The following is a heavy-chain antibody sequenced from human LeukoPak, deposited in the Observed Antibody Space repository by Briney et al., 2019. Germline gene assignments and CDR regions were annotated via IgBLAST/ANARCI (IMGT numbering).Heavy chain of an antibody. CDR3: AKDERNWNYNLASQTYD. Sequence: GGSLRLSCAASGFTFSSYAMSWVRQAPGKGLEWVSVIYSGGSTYYADSVKGRFTISRDSSKNTLYLQMSSLRAEDTAVYYCAKDERNWNYNLASQTYDWGQGTLVTVSS. CDR2: IYSGGST. D-gene: IGHD1-7*01. J-gene: IGHJ4*02. V-gene: IGHV3-23*03. CDR1: GFTFSSYA.